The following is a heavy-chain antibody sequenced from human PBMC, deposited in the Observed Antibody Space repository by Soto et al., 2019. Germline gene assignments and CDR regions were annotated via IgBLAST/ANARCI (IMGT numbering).Heavy chain of an antibody. V-gene: IGHV1-69*02. CDR3: ARTSVLYSSSQNDY. J-gene: IGHJ4*02. Sequence: ASVKVSCKASGGTFSSYSISWVRQAPGQGLEWMGRIIPILGIANYAQKFQGRVTITADKSTSTAYMELSSLRSEDTAVYYCARTSVLYSSSQNDYWGQGTLVTVSS. CDR1: GGTFSSYS. D-gene: IGHD6-6*01. CDR2: IIPILGIA.